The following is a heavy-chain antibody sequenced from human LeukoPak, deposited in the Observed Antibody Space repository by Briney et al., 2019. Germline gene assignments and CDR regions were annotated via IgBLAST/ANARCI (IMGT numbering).Heavy chain of an antibody. CDR3: ARDRSSVLERRFYSWFDP. D-gene: IGHD1-1*01. Sequence: PSQTLSLTCTVSGGSISSGYYYWSWIRQPAGKGLEWIGRIYTSGSTNYNPSLKSRVTISEDRSKNQFSLKLNSVTPEDTAVYYCARDRSSVLERRFYSWFDPWGQGTLVTVSS. CDR2: IYTSGST. J-gene: IGHJ5*02. V-gene: IGHV4-61*02. CDR1: GGSISSGYYY.